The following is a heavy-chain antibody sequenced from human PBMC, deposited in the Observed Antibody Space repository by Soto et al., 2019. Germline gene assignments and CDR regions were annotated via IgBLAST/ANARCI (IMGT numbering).Heavy chain of an antibody. Sequence: QVQLVESGGGVVQPGKSLSLSCAASRFTFTNYAFHWVRQAPGKGLEWVALISYDGDHKYYADSVKGRFTISRDNLKKTLYLQMNSLRTEDTAVYYCTRDLGGLGYDGMEVWGQGTTVTVSS. CDR2: ISYDGDHK. D-gene: IGHD3-16*01. V-gene: IGHV3-30-3*01. CDR3: TRDLGGLGYDGMEV. CDR1: RFTFTNYA. J-gene: IGHJ6*02.